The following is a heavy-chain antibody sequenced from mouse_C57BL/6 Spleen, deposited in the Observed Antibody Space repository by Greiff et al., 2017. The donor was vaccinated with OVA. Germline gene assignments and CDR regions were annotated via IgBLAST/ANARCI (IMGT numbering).Heavy chain of an antibody. CDR3: ARKGSFDY. V-gene: IGHV1-50*01. Sequence: QVQLQQPGAELVKPGASVKLSCKASGYTFTSYWMPWVKQRPGQGLEWIGELDPSDNDTNYNQKFKGKATLTVDTYSSTAYMQLSSLTSEDSAVYYCARKGSFDYWGQGTTLTVSS. CDR1: GYTFTSYW. D-gene: IGHD1-1*01. CDR2: LDPSDNDT. J-gene: IGHJ2*01.